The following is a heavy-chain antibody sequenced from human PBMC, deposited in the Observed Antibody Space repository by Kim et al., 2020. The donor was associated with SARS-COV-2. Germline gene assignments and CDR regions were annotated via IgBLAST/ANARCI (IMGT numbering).Heavy chain of an antibody. V-gene: IGHV3-23*01. J-gene: IGHJ6*02. D-gene: IGHD3-10*01. Sequence: YYADSVRGRFTISRDNSKNTLYLQMNTLRAEDTAVYYSAKDKLKDPYGMDVWGQGTTVTVSS. CDR3: AKDKLKDPYGMDV.